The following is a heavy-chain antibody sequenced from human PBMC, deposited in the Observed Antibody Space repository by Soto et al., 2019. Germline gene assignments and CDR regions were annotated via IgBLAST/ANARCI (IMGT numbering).Heavy chain of an antibody. J-gene: IGHJ4*02. CDR1: GGSISSGGYS. V-gene: IGHV4-61*08. Sequence: SETLSLTCAVSGGSISSGGYSWSWIRQPPGKGLEWIGYVSYSGSTTYNPSLKSRVIVSIDTSKNQFSLKLTSVTAADTAVYYCARQGYYDLLSGYYLFDYWGQGILVTVSS. CDR3: ARQGYYDLLSGYYLFDY. D-gene: IGHD3-3*01. CDR2: VSYSGST.